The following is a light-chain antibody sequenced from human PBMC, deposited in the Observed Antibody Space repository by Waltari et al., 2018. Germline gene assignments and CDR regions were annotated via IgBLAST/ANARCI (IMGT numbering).Light chain of an antibody. Sequence: EIVLTQSPGTLSLSPGERATLPCRASQSVSSSYLAWYQQKPGQAPRLLIYGASSRATGIPDRFSGSGSGTDFTLTISRLEPEDFAVYYCQQYGSSPPGFGGGTKVEIK. J-gene: IGKJ4*01. CDR3: QQYGSSPPG. CDR1: QSVSSSY. CDR2: GAS. V-gene: IGKV3-20*01.